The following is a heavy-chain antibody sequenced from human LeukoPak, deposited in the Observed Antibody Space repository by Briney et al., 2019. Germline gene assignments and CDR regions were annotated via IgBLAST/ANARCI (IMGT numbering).Heavy chain of an antibody. D-gene: IGHD3-16*02. Sequence: GESLKISCKGSGYSSTSSWIGGVRQMPGKGLGGMGIIYPGESDTRYSPSFQGQVTISADKSISTAYLQWSSLKASDTAMYYCARKYYDYVWGSYRSYYFDYWGQGTLVTVSS. CDR2: IYPGESDT. CDR1: GYSSTSSW. CDR3: ARKYYDYVWGSYRSYYFDY. J-gene: IGHJ4*02. V-gene: IGHV5-51*01.